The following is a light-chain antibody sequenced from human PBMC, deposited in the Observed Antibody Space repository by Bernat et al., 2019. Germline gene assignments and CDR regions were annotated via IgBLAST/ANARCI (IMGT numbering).Light chain of an antibody. J-gene: IGLJ1*01. CDR1: SSDVGGYNY. CDR2: EVS. V-gene: IGLV2-8*01. CDR3: SSYAGSNNYV. Sequence: QSALTQPPSASGSPGQSVTISCTGTSSDVGGYNYVSWYQQHPDKAPKLIISEVSKRPSGVPNRFSGSKSGNTASLTVSGLQAEDEADYYCSSYAGSNNYVFGPGTKVTVL.